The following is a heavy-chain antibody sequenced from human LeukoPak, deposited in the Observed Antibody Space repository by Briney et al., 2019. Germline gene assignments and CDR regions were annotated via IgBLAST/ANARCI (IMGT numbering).Heavy chain of an antibody. J-gene: IGHJ4*02. CDR2: IYYSGST. D-gene: IGHD2-2*01. V-gene: IGHV4-59*01. CDR1: GFTFSSYS. CDR3: ARAPEEWEYQLLYFDY. Sequence: GSLRLSCAASGFTFSSYSMSWIRQPPGKGLEWIGYIYYSGSTNYNPSLKSRVTISVDTSKNQFSLKLSSVTAADTAVYYCARAPEEWEYQLLYFDYWGQGTLVTVSS.